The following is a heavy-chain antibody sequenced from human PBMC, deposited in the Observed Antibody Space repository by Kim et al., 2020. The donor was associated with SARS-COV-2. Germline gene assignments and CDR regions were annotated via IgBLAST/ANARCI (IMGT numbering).Heavy chain of an antibody. Sequence: ASVKVSCKVSGYTLTELSMHWVRQAPGKGLEWMGGFDPEDGETIYAQKFQGRVTMTEDTSTDTAYMELSSLRSEDTAVYYCATGYSSSWPPPYWGQGTLVTVSS. D-gene: IGHD6-13*01. CDR2: FDPEDGET. J-gene: IGHJ4*02. V-gene: IGHV1-24*01. CDR1: GYTLTELS. CDR3: ATGYSSSWPPPY.